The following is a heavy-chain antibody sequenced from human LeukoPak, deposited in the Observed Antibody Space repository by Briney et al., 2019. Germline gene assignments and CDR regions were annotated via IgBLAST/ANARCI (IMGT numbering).Heavy chain of an antibody. D-gene: IGHD6-13*01. CDR3: ARDTDYSSPGVPRYYGMDV. Sequence: GGSLRLSCAASGFTFSSYSMNWVRQAPGKGLEWVSPISSSSSYIYYADSVKGRFTISRDNAKNSLYLQMNSLRAEDTAVYYCARDTDYSSPGVPRYYGMDVWGQGTTVTVSS. J-gene: IGHJ6*02. V-gene: IGHV3-21*01. CDR2: ISSSSSYI. CDR1: GFTFSSYS.